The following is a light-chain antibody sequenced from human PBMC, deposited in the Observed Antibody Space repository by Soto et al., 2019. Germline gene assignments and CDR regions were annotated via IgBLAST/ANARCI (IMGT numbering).Light chain of an antibody. CDR2: DAS. Sequence: DLHMTQSPSTLSASVGDRVTITCRASQGISTWLAWYQQRPGEAPKVLIYDASSLESGVPSRFSGSGSETEFTLTISSLQPADFATYYCQHYNSYPFTFGPGTKVDIK. CDR1: QGISTW. CDR3: QHYNSYPFT. J-gene: IGKJ3*01. V-gene: IGKV1-5*01.